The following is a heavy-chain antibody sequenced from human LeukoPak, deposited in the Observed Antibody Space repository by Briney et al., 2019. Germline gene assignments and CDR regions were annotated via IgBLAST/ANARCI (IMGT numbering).Heavy chain of an antibody. Sequence: PGGSLRLSCAASGFTFNNYAMSWVRQAPGKGLEWVSAISGSGGSTYYADSVKGRFTISRDNSKNTLYLQMNSLRAEDTAVYYCAKDFIAAAGKDYWGQGTLVTVSS. V-gene: IGHV3-23*01. CDR2: ISGSGGST. J-gene: IGHJ4*02. CDR3: AKDFIAAAGKDY. CDR1: GFTFNNYA. D-gene: IGHD6-13*01.